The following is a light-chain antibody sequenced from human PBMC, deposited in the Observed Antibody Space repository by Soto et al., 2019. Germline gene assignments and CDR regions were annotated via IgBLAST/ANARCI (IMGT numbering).Light chain of an antibody. CDR2: EVS. CDR1: SSDVGSYNL. V-gene: IGLV2-23*02. J-gene: IGLJ2*01. CDR3: CSYAGSITWV. Sequence: QSALTQPASVSGSPGQSITISCTGTSSDVGSYNLVSWYQQHPGKAPKLMIYEVSKRPSGVSNRFSGSKSGNTASLTISGLHAEDEADYYCCSYAGSITWVFGGGTKLTVL.